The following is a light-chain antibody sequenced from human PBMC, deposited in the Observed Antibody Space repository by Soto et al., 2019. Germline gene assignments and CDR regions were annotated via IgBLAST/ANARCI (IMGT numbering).Light chain of an antibody. CDR3: QQFYDYPLT. CDR2: DSS. J-gene: IGKJ4*01. V-gene: IGKV1-5*01. CDR1: QSISTW. Sequence: DIQMTQSPSTLSASVGDRITGTCRASQSISTWLAWYQQKPGRAPKLLIYDSSSLESGVPSRFSGSGSGTEFTLTISSLQPDDFATYYCQQFYDYPLTFGGGTKVDIK.